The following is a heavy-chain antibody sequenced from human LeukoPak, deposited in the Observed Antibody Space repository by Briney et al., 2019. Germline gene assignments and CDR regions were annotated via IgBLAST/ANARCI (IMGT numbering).Heavy chain of an antibody. D-gene: IGHD1-26*01. CDR3: ARDLSTTTLGKNYFDY. J-gene: IGHJ4*02. V-gene: IGHV1-2*02. Sequence: ASVKVSCKASGYTFTGYYMHWVRQAPGQGLEWMGWINPNSGGTNYAQKFQGRVTMTRDTSISTAYMELSRLRSGDTAVYYCARDLSTTTLGKNYFDYWGQGTLVTVSS. CDR2: INPNSGGT. CDR1: GYTFTGYY.